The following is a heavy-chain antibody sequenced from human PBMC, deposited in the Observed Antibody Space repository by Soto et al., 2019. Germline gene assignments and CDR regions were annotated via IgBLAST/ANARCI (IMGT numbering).Heavy chain of an antibody. CDR1: GGSVSSGSYY. J-gene: IGHJ4*02. V-gene: IGHV4-61*01. Sequence: QVQLQESGPGLVKPSETLSLTCTVSGGSVSSGSYYWSWIRQPPGKGLEWIGYIYYSGSTNYNPSLKRRVTISVDTSKNQFSLKLSSVTAADTAVYYCAIVAATGELYLDYWGQGTLVTVSS. CDR2: IYYSGST. CDR3: AIVAATGELYLDY. D-gene: IGHD2-15*01.